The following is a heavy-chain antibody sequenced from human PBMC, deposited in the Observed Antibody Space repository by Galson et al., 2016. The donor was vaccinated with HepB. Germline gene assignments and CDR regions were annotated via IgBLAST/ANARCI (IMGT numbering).Heavy chain of an antibody. CDR3: ARTRGSYFDY. Sequence: SVKVSCKASGGTFSNYAISWVRQAPGQGLEWMGGIIPIFETAESTQKFQGSVTITADKSTGTAYMELSSLRSEDTAIYYCARTRGSYFDYWGQGTLVTVSS. CDR2: IIPIFETA. J-gene: IGHJ4*02. CDR1: GGTFSNYA. D-gene: IGHD1-26*01. V-gene: IGHV1-69*06.